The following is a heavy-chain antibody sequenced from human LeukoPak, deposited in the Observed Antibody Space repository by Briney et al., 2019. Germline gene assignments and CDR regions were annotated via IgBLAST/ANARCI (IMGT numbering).Heavy chain of an antibody. CDR3: ARGSGYFDH. V-gene: IGHV3-7*04. Sequence: GGSLRLSCAASGFTFNSDWMGWVRQAPGKGLEWVANIKQDGSEKYYVDSVKGRFTISRDNSRNTLFLQMSSLRPEDTAVYFCARGSGYFDHWGQGTQVTVSS. CDR2: IKQDGSEK. J-gene: IGHJ4*02. D-gene: IGHD3-3*01. CDR1: GFTFNSDW.